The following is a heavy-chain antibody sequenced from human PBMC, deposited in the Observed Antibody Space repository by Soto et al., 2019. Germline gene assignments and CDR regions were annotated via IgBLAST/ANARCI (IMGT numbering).Heavy chain of an antibody. Sequence: SETLSLTCTVSGCSISSYYWSWIRQPPGKGLEWIGYIYYSGSTNYNPSLKSRVTISVDTSKNQFSLKLSPVTAADTAVYYCARAKTPPYYYGMDVWGQGTTVTVSS. V-gene: IGHV4-59*01. CDR3: ARAKTPPYYYGMDV. CDR1: GCSISSYY. J-gene: IGHJ6*02. CDR2: IYYSGST.